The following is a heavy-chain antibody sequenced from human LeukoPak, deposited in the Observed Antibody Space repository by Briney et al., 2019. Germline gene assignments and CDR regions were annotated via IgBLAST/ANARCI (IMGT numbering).Heavy chain of an antibody. V-gene: IGHV1-2*02. D-gene: IGHD3-10*01. CDR2: INPNSGGT. CDR1: GYTFTDYY. J-gene: IGHJ4*02. CDR3: ARKRGSLEEGYFDY. Sequence: ASVKVSCKASGYTFTDYYMHWVRQAPGQGLEWMGWINPNSGGTYSAQKFQGRVTMTRDTSISTAYMELSRLRSDDTAVYYCARKRGSLEEGYFDYWGQGTLVTVSS.